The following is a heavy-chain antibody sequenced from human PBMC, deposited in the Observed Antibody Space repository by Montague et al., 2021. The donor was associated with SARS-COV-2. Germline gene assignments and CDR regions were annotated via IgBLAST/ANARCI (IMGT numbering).Heavy chain of an antibody. D-gene: IGHD1/OR15-1a*01. J-gene: IGHJ2*01. V-gene: IGHV4-59*11. CDR1: GGSISGHY. CDR3: AREFRIEFWQTNWYLGV. CDR2: FDHSGDT. Sequence: SETLSLTCSVSGGSISGHYWSWIRQPPGKGLEWIGNFDHSGDTKYNPSLKSRATLSVDTSKNQFALRLHSVTAADTAVYYCAREFRIEFWQTNWYLGVWGRGTMVTVSS.